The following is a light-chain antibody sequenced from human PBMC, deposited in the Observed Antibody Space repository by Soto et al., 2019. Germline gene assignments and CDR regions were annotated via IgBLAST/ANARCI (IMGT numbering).Light chain of an antibody. CDR1: QSIYNW. Sequence: DIQMTQSPSTLSSSVGDRVAITCRASQSIYNWLVWYQQKPGEAPKLLIYKASTLQSGVPSRFSGSGPGTEFTLTISSLQPDDFATYYCQQYYTYPYTFGQGTKLEIK. V-gene: IGKV1-5*03. CDR2: KAS. CDR3: QQYYTYPYT. J-gene: IGKJ2*01.